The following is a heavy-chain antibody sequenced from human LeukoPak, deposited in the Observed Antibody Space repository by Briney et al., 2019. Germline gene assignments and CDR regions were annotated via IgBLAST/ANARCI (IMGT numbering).Heavy chain of an antibody. CDR3: AADPSQYYDSSGYLY. D-gene: IGHD3-22*01. CDR2: IVVGSGNT. V-gene: IGHV1-58*02. J-gene: IGHJ4*02. Sequence: TSVKVSCKASGFTFTSSAMQWVRQARGQRLEWIGWIVVGSGNTNYAQKFQERVTITRDMSTSTAYMELGSLRSEDTAVYYCAADPSQYYDSSGYLYWGQGTLVTVSS. CDR1: GFTFTSSA.